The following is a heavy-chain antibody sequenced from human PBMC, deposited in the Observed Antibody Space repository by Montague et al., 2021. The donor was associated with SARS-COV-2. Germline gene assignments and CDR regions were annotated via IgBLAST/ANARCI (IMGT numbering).Heavy chain of an antibody. CDR3: ARAFIAAAGTTSFDY. V-gene: IGHV4-39*01. D-gene: IGHD6-13*01. Sequence: SETLSLTCTVSGGSISSSSYFWGWIRQPPGKGLEWIGSIYYSGNTYYNPSLKSRVTISVDTSKNQFFLKLSSVTAADTAVFYCARAFIAAAGTTSFDYWGQGTLVTVSS. CDR2: IYYSGNT. J-gene: IGHJ4*02. CDR1: GGSISSSSYF.